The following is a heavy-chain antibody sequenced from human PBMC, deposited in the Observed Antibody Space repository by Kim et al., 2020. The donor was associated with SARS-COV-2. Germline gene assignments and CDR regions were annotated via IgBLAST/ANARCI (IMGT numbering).Heavy chain of an antibody. Sequence: GGSLRLSCAASGFTFSSYAMHWVRQAPGKGLEWVAVISYDGSNKYYADSVKGRFTISRDNSKNTLYLQMNSLRAEDTAVYYCARGVRYFDYWGQGTLVTV. CDR2: ISYDGSNK. J-gene: IGHJ4*02. V-gene: IGHV3-30*04. CDR1: GFTFSSYA. CDR3: ARGVRYFDY.